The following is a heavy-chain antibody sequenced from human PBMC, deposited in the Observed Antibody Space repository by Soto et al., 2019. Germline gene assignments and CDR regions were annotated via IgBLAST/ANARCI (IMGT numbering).Heavy chain of an antibody. CDR3: AILEDYRLSVFAY. CDR1: GGSFRSSSYY. D-gene: IGHD4-17*01. CDR2: IYYSGST. J-gene: IGHJ4*02. V-gene: IGHV4-39*01. Sequence: QLQLQESDPGLVKPSENLSLTCNVSGGSFRSSSYYWGWLRQPPGKGLEWIGSIYYSGSTYYNPSLKRRVTIAVDTSKNQFSLHLSSVTAADTAVYFCAILEDYRLSVFAYWGQGTLVTVSS.